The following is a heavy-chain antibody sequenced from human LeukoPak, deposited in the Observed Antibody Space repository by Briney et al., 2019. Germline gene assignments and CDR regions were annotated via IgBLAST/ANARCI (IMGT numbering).Heavy chain of an antibody. D-gene: IGHD6-19*01. J-gene: IGHJ6*02. V-gene: IGHV3-66*02. CDR3: ARVQQWLGPKDV. CDR1: GFTVSSNY. Sequence: GGSLRLSCAASGFTVSSNYMTWVRQAPGKGLEWVSIIYSGGSTYYADSVNGRFTISRDNSKNTLYLQMNSLRVEDTAVYYCARVQQWLGPKDVWGQGTTVTVFS. CDR2: IYSGGST.